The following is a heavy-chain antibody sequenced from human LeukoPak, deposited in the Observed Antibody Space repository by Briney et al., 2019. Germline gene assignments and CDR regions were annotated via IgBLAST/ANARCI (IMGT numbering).Heavy chain of an antibody. CDR3: VESRKFYCSGGSCYRYYFDY. CDR2: MNPNSGNT. CDR1: GYTFTSYG. D-gene: IGHD2-15*01. J-gene: IGHJ4*02. Sequence: ASVKVSCKASGYTFTSYGINWVRQATGQGLEWMGWMNPNSGNTGYAQKFQGRVTMTRNTSISTAYMELSSLRSEDTAVYYCVESRKFYCSGGSCYRYYFDYWGQGTLVTVSS. V-gene: IGHV1-8*01.